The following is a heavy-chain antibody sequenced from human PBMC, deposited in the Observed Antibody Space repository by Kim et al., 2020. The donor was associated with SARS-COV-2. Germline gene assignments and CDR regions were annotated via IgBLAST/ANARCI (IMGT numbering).Heavy chain of an antibody. CDR2: MNDGGSAS. D-gene: IGHD3-9*01. CDR3: ARGPDWACDQ. V-gene: IGHV3-7*03. J-gene: IGHJ5*02. CDR1: GFTFSRYW. Sequence: GGSLRLSCAASGFTFSRYWMTWVRQAPGKGLEWVANMNDGGSASYYVESVKGRFTISRDNAKNSLYLQMNSLRAEDTAVYYCARGPDWACDQWGEGTLV.